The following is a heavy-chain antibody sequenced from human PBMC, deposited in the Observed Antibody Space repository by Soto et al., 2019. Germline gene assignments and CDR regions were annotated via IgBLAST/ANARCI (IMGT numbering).Heavy chain of an antibody. CDR2: ISGSGGST. J-gene: IGHJ4*02. CDR3: VKRGVLEWLLGGYFDY. V-gene: IGHV3-23*01. Sequence: EVQMLESGGGLVQPGGSLRLSCAASGFTFSSYAMSWVRQAPGKGLEWVSGISGSGGSTYYEDSVKGRFTISRDNSKNTLYLQMNNLRAEDTDVYYCVKRGVLEWLLGGYFDYWGQGTLVTVSS. D-gene: IGHD3-3*01. CDR1: GFTFSSYA.